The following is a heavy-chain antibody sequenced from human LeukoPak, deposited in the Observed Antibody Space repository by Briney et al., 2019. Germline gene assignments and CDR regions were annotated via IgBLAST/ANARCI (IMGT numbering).Heavy chain of an antibody. CDR2: INHSGST. CDR3: AKILGSGVWYGFDI. D-gene: IGHD2-21*01. Sequence: SETLSLTCTVSGGSISSSSYYWGWIRQPPGKGLEWIGEINHSGSTNYNPSLKSRVTISVDTSKNQFSLKLNSVTAADTAVYYCAKILGSGVWYGFDIWGQGTMVTVSS. V-gene: IGHV4-39*07. CDR1: GGSISSSSYY. J-gene: IGHJ3*02.